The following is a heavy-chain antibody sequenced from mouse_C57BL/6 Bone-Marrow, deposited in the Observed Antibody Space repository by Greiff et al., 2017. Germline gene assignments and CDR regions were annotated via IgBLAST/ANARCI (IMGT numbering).Heavy chain of an antibody. J-gene: IGHJ2*01. CDR3: ATITTVPYFDY. D-gene: IGHD1-2*01. V-gene: IGHV1-80*01. CDR1: GYAFSSYW. CDR2: IYPGDGDT. Sequence: QVQLQQSGAELVKPGASVKISCKASGYAFSSYWMNWVKQRPGKGLEWIGQIYPGDGDTNYNGKFKGKATLTADKSSSTAYMQLSSLTLEDSAVYFYATITTVPYFDYWGQGTTLTVSS.